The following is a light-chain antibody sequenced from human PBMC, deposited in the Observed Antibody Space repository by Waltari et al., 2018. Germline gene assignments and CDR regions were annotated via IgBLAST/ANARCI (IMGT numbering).Light chain of an antibody. CDR1: QDITND. CDR3: QHYNRTPFT. J-gene: IGKJ3*01. Sequence: QSPSSLSASVGDRVTITCRASQDITNDLAWYQQRPGETPNLLIYEASTLQSGIPSRFSGSGSGTDFTLTISSLQSEDSASYYCQHYNRTPFTFGPGTKLEIK. CDR2: EAS. V-gene: IGKV1-NL1*01.